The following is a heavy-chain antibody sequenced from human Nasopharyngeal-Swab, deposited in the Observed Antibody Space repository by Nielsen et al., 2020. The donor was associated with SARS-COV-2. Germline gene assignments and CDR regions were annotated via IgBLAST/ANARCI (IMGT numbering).Heavy chain of an antibody. CDR3: ATDRRWNYYYGMEV. CDR1: GDTLTELS. D-gene: IGHD2-15*01. J-gene: IGHJ6*02. Sequence: ASVKVSCKVSGDTLTELSMHWVRQDPGKGLEWMGGFDPRDGQTVYAQKFQGRVTMTEDTSTDTAYMELSGLTSDDTAVYYCATDRRWNYYYGMEVWGQGTTVTVSS. V-gene: IGHV1-24*01. CDR2: FDPRDGQT.